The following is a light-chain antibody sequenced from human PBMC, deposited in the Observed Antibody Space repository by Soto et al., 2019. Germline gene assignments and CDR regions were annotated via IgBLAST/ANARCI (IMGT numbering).Light chain of an antibody. CDR3: QQSYSAPTT. CDR2: TAA. J-gene: IGKJ4*01. CDR1: QTISNY. Sequence: DIQMTQSPPSLSASVGDRVTITCRASQTISNYLKWYQQKSGQAPKLLIYTAASLQSGVPSRFSGSGSGTDFTLTITTLQPEDFATYYCQQSYSAPTTFGGGTKVDIK. V-gene: IGKV1-39*01.